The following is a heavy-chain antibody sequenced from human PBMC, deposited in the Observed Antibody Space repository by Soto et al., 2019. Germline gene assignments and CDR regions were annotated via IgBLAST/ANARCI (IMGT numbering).Heavy chain of an antibody. CDR1: GFTFSSYA. Sequence: QPGGSLRLSCAASGFTFSSYAMSWVRQAPGKGLEWVSAISGSGGSTYYADSVKGRFTISRDNSKNTLYLQMNSLRAEDTAVYYCAKGGFGELLLSYGMDVWGQGTTVTVSS. V-gene: IGHV3-23*01. CDR3: AKGGFGELLLSYGMDV. J-gene: IGHJ6*02. CDR2: ISGSGGST. D-gene: IGHD3-10*01.